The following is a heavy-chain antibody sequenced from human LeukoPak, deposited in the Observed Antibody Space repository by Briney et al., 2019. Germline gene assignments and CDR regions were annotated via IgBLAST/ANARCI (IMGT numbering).Heavy chain of an antibody. CDR3: AKLSDYYGSGESFDY. Sequence: PGGSLRLSCAASGFTFSSYAMHWVRQAPGKGLEWVSAISGSGGSTYYADSVKGRFTISRDNSKNTLYLQMNSLRAEDTAVYYCAKLSDYYGSGESFDYWGQGTLVTVSS. J-gene: IGHJ4*02. CDR1: GFTFSSYA. D-gene: IGHD3-10*01. V-gene: IGHV3-23*01. CDR2: ISGSGGST.